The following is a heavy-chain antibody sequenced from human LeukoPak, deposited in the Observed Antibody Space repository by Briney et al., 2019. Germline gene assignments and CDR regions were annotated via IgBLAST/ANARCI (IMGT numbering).Heavy chain of an antibody. CDR3: ASGPLYDILPRYYFDD. D-gene: IGHD3-9*01. CDR2: IIPIFGTA. Sequence: SVKVSCTASGGAFSIYAISWVRQAPGQGLEWMGGIIPIFGTANYAQKFQGRVTITADESTSTAYMELSSLRSEDTAVYYCASGPLYDILPRYYFDDWGQGTLVTVSS. V-gene: IGHV1-69*13. CDR1: GGAFSIYA. J-gene: IGHJ4*02.